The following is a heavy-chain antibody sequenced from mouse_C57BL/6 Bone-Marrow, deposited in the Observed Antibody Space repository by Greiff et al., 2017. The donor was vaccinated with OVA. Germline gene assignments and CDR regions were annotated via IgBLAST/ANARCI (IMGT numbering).Heavy chain of an antibody. CDR2: INPGSSTI. J-gene: IGHJ4*01. Sequence: EVQLQESGGGLVQPGGSLKLSCAASGIAFSRYWMSWVRRAPGQGLEWIGDINPGSSTIDYAPFVKDKFIIFRDKANNTLYLQLNKLTSEDEALYYCSRLRYAMDYWGQGTSVTVSS. CDR1: GIAFSRYW. CDR3: SRLRYAMDY. V-gene: IGHV4-1*01.